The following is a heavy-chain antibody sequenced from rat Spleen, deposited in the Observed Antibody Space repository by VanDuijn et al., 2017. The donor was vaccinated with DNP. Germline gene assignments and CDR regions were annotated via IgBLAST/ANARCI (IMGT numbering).Heavy chain of an antibody. V-gene: IGHV5-31*01. D-gene: IGHD1-3*01. CDR2: ITKTGDST. J-gene: IGHJ2*01. CDR1: GFIFSNYW. Sequence: EVQLVESGGGPVQPGRSLKVSCVASGFIFSNYWMTWIRQAPGKGLEWVASITKTGDSTYYSDSVKGRFSISRDNAKSTLYLQMNSLRSEDTATYHCTRERRITVATTDYFDYWGQGVMVTVSS. CDR3: TRERRITVATTDYFDY.